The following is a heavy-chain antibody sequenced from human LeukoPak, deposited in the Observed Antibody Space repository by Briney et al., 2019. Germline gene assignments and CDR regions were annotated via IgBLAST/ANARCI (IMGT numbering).Heavy chain of an antibody. D-gene: IGHD2-2*03. CDR1: GFTISSYE. J-gene: IGHJ4*02. V-gene: IGHV3-48*03. Sequence: GGSLRLSCAASGFTISSYEMNWVRQAPGKGLEWVSYISSSGSTMYYADSVKGRFTISRDNAKNSLYLQMNSLRAEGTAVYYCARMDYLYYFDYWGQGTLVTVSS. CDR2: ISSSGSTM. CDR3: ARMDYLYYFDY.